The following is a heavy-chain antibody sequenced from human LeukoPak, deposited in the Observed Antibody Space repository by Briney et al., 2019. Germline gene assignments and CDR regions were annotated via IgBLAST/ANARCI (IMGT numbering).Heavy chain of an antibody. D-gene: IGHD6-19*01. CDR1: GFTFSSTV. CDR2: ISGSAAST. Sequence: GGSLRLSCAASGFTFSSTVMTWVRQAPGKGLEWVSGISGSAASTYYAGSVKGRFTISRDNSKDTLYLQMNSLRAEDTAVYFCAKMPVSYSSGWSNFDYWGQGTLVTVSS. V-gene: IGHV3-23*01. CDR3: AKMPVSYSSGWSNFDY. J-gene: IGHJ4*02.